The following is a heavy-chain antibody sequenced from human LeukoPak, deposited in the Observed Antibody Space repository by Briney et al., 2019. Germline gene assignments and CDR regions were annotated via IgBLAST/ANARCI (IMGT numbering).Heavy chain of an antibody. J-gene: IGHJ4*02. CDR2: ISSSSSTI. D-gene: IGHD2-2*01. Sequence: GGSLRLSCAASGFTLSSYSMNWVRQAPGKGLEWVSYISSSSSTIYYADSLKGRFTTSRDDAENSLYLQMNSLRAEDTAVYYCARDSSVTAAPIDYWGQGTLVTVSS. CDR3: ARDSSVTAAPIDY. CDR1: GFTLSSYS. V-gene: IGHV3-48*01.